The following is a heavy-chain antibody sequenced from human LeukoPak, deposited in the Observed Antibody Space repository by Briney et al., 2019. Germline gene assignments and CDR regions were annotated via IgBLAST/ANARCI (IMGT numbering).Heavy chain of an antibody. D-gene: IGHD2-15*01. Sequence: GGSLRLSCAASGFTFSSYNMNWVRQAPGKGLEWVSSISSSSSYIYYADSVKGRFTTSRDSAKNSLFLQMNSLRAEDTAVYYCARDRWHDYWGQGTLVTVSS. CDR3: ARDRWHDY. CDR1: GFTFSSYN. CDR2: ISSSSSYI. V-gene: IGHV3-21*01. J-gene: IGHJ4*02.